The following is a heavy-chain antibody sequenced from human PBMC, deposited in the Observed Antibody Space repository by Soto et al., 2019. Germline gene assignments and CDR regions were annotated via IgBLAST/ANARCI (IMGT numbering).Heavy chain of an antibody. CDR2: IYYSGST. Sequence: SETLSLTCTVSGGSISSSSYYWGWIRQPPGKGLEWIGSIYYSGSTYYNPSLKSRVTISVDTSKNQFSLKLSSVTAADTAVYYCARDSRAGTGHDAFDIWGQGTMVTVSS. CDR3: ARDSRAGTGHDAFDI. V-gene: IGHV4-39*07. D-gene: IGHD1-1*01. J-gene: IGHJ3*02. CDR1: GGSISSSSYY.